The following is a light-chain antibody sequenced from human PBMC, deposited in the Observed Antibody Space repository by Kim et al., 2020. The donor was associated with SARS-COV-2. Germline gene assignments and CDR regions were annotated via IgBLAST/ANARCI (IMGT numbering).Light chain of an antibody. J-gene: IGLJ1*01. CDR2: GNN. Sequence: QRVTISCTGPSSNVGADSDVHWYQQLPQTAPKLLIYGNNNRPSGVPDRFSGSKSGTSASLAITGLQADDEADYYCQSYDTSLSASVFGTGTKVTVL. V-gene: IGLV1-40*01. CDR3: QSYDTSLSASV. CDR1: SSNVGADSD.